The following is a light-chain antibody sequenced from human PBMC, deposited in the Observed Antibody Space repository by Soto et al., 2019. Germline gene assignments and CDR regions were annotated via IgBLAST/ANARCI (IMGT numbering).Light chain of an antibody. Sequence: DVVMTQSPLSLPVTLGQPASISCRSSQSLVYSDGNTYLNWFQQRPGQSPRRLIYKVSTRDSGVPDRFSGSGSGTDFTLEISRVEAEDVGVYYCMQGTHWPLTFGGGTEVEIK. J-gene: IGKJ4*01. V-gene: IGKV2-30*01. CDR1: QSLVYSDGNTY. CDR2: KVS. CDR3: MQGTHWPLT.